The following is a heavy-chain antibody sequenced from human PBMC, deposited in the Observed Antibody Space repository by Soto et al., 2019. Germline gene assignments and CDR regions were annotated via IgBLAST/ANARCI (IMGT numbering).Heavy chain of an antibody. CDR2: IIPIFGTA. J-gene: IGHJ6*02. D-gene: IGHD6-6*01. CDR1: GGTFSSYA. Sequence: SVKVSCKASGGTFSSYAISWVRQAPGQGLEWMGGIIPIFGTANYAQKFQGRVTITADKSTSTAYMELSSLRSEDTAVYYCARTAWGYSSSSPVGYYYYYGMDVWGQGTTVTVSS. V-gene: IGHV1-69*06. CDR3: ARTAWGYSSSSPVGYYYYYGMDV.